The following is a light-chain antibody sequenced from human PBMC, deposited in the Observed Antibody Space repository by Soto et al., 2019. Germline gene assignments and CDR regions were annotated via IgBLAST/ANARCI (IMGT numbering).Light chain of an antibody. V-gene: IGLV2-18*02. Sequence: QSALTQPPSVSGSPGQSVTISCTGTISDVGFYARVSWYQQVPGTAPKLLIYDVTNRPSGVPHRFSGSQSGKTASLTVSGLQAEDEADYYCSSYTSSSTYVFGTGTKLTVL. J-gene: IGLJ1*01. CDR3: SSYTSSSTYV. CDR1: ISDVGFYAR. CDR2: DVT.